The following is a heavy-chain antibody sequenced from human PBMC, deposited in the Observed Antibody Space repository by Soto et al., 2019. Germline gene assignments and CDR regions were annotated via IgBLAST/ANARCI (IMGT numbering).Heavy chain of an antibody. Sequence: SQTLSLTCAISGDSVSSNSAAWNWIRQSPSRDLEWLGRTYYRSKWYNDYAVSAKSRITINPDTSKNQFSLQLNSVTPEDTAVYYRARAPIGVRGLSSFDPWGQGTLVTVSS. CDR3: ARAPIGVRGLSSFDP. D-gene: IGHD3-10*01. CDR1: GDSVSSNSAA. J-gene: IGHJ5*02. CDR2: TYYRSKWYN. V-gene: IGHV6-1*01.